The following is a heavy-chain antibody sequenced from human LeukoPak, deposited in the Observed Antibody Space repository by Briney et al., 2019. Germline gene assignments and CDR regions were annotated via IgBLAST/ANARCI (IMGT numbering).Heavy chain of an antibody. V-gene: IGHV1-2*02. CDR1: GYTFTGFY. J-gene: IGHJ4*02. CDR3: AKDVYGAGSYSSLPGY. CDR2: INTYSGGT. Sequence: GASVTVSCKASGYTFTGFYLHWVRQAPGQGPEWMGWINTYSGGTHYAEKFQGRVTMTRDTSISTGYMELSRLTSDDAAVYYCAKDVYGAGSYSSLPGYWGQGTLVTVSS. D-gene: IGHD3-10*01.